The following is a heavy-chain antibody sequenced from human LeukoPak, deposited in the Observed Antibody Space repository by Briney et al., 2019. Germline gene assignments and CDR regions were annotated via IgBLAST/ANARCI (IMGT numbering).Heavy chain of an antibody. Sequence: NPGGSLRLSCAASGFTFSSYWMSWVRQAPGKGLEWVGSITYSGTTYYNPSLKSRVTISVDTSKNQFSLKVSSVTAADTAVYYCAPAYVWGSFRTFNYWGQGTLVTVSS. CDR3: APAYVWGSFRTFNY. J-gene: IGHJ4*02. CDR2: ITYSGTT. V-gene: IGHV4-59*05. CDR1: GFTFSSYW. D-gene: IGHD3-16*02.